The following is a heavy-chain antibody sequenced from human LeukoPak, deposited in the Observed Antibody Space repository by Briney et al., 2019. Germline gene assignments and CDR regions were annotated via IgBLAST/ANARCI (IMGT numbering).Heavy chain of an antibody. Sequence: GGSLRLSCGASGFTFTAYAMTWVRQAPGKGLEWVSSITGSGGSTYYADSVKGRFTISRDNSKNTLYLQMNSLTADDTAIYYCAKATGTLGNWGQGTLVTVSS. J-gene: IGHJ4*02. V-gene: IGHV3-23*01. D-gene: IGHD1-1*01. CDR3: AKATGTLGN. CDR1: GFTFTAYA. CDR2: ITGSGGST.